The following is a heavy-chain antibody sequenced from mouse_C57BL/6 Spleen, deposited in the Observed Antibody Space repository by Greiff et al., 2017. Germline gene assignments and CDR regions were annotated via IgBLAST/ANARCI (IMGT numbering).Heavy chain of an antibody. CDR2: ILPGSGST. CDR1: GYTFTGYW. V-gene: IGHV1-9*01. CDR3: ARCGSRVYDYDGYWNFDV. J-gene: IGHJ1*03. D-gene: IGHD2-4*01. Sequence: QVQLQQSGAELMKPGASVKLSCKATGYTFTGYWIEWVKQRPGHGLEWIGEILPGSGSTNYNETFKGKATFTADTSSNTAYLQLSSLTTEDSAIXYCARCGSRVYDYDGYWNFDVWGTGTTVTVSS.